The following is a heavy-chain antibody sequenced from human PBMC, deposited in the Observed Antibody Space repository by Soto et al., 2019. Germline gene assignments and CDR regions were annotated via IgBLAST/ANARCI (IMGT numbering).Heavy chain of an antibody. CDR2: IIPILGTT. V-gene: IGHV1-69*01. J-gene: IGHJ5*02. Sequence: QVQLLQSGTELRQPGSSVTISCTPSGGTFISSAFAWVRQAPGGRIEWMGGIIPILGTTKYAEKFLGRVTIRADDSSMTAFLELSSLTVDYTAVYFCAKKNPHGDSNKAWLDPWGQGTLVTVST. CDR3: AKKNPHGDSNKAWLDP. CDR1: GGTFISSA. D-gene: IGHD2-8*01.